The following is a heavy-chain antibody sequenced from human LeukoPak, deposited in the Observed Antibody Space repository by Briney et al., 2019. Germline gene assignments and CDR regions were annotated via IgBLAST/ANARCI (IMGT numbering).Heavy chain of an antibody. V-gene: IGHV3-48*03. CDR3: AREQTTYYYDSSGSDAFDI. CDR1: GFTFSSYE. CDR2: ISSSGSTI. J-gene: IGHJ3*02. D-gene: IGHD3-22*01. Sequence: GGSLRLSCAASGFTFSSYEMNWVRQAPGKGLERVSYISSSGSTIYYADSVKGRFTISRDNAKNSLYLQMNSLRAEDTAVYYCAREQTTYYYDSSGSDAFDIWGQGTMVTVSS.